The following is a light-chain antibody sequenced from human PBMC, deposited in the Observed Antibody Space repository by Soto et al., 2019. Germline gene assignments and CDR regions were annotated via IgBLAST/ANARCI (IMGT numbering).Light chain of an antibody. CDR1: QSIANNS. CDR2: GAS. V-gene: IGKV3-20*01. Sequence: EIVLTQSPGTLSLSPGERATLSCRASQSIANNSLAWYQQKPGQSPRLLISGASSRATGVPDRFSGSGSGADFTLTISSLEPEDFAVYYCQHYGYSPPLTFGGGTKVEI. CDR3: QHYGYSPPLT. J-gene: IGKJ4*01.